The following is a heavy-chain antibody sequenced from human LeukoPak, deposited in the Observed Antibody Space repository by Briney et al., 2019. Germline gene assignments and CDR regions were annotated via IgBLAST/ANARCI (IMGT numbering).Heavy chain of an antibody. CDR3: ARKTPYGMDV. Sequence: SETLSLTCTVSGGSISSYYWSRIRQPPGKGLEWIGYIYYSGSTNYNPSLKSRVTISVDTSKNQFSLKLSSVTAADTAVYYCARKTPYGMDVWGQGTTVTVSS. CDR1: GGSISSYY. CDR2: IYYSGST. J-gene: IGHJ6*02. V-gene: IGHV4-59*01.